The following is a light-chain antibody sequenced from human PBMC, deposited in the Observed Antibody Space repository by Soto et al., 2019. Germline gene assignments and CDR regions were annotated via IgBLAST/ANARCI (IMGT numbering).Light chain of an antibody. J-gene: IGKJ5*01. CDR1: QSLLHITGETF. CDR2: EVS. Sequence: DVVMTQSPLSLSVTPGQPASISCKSSQSLLHITGETFLFWYVQKPGQSQQLLIYEVSTRVSGVADRFSGSGSGTDFTLEISRVETDDVGIYYCMQRTQLPPTFGQGTRLAIE. CDR3: MQRTQLPPT. V-gene: IGKV2D-29*02.